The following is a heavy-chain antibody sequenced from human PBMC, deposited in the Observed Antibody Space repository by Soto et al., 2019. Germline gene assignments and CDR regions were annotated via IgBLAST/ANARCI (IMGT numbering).Heavy chain of an antibody. CDR2: ISAHNGNT. CDR1: GYTFTSYG. Sequence: QVQLVQSGAEVKKPGASVKVSCKAYGYTFTSYGISWVRQAPGQGLEWMGWISAHNGNTKYAQKVQGRVTMTTDTYTSTAYMELRSLRSDDTAVYYFARDLAAGMIDYWGQGTLVTVSS. V-gene: IGHV1-18*01. J-gene: IGHJ4*02. CDR3: ARDLAAGMIDY. D-gene: IGHD6-13*01.